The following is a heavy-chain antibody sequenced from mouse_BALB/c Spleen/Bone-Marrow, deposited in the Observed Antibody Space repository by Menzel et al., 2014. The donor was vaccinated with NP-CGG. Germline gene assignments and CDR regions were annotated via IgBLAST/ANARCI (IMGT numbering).Heavy chain of an antibody. CDR3: AKNYYYGYVAY. CDR2: INPDSSTI. CDR1: GFDFSRYW. D-gene: IGHD1-2*01. V-gene: IGHV4-1*02. J-gene: IGHJ3*01. Sequence: EVMLVESGGGLVQPGGSQKLSCAASGFDFSRYWMTWVRQAPGKGLEWIGEINPDSSTINYTPSLKDKFIISRDNAKNTLYLQMNKVRSEDTALYYCAKNYYYGYVAYWGQGTLVTVSA.